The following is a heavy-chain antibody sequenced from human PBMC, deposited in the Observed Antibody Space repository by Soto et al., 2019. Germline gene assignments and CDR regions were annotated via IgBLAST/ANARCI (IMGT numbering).Heavy chain of an antibody. CDR1: GCSISSYY. V-gene: IGHV4-59*12. CDR3: ARFGGGMDV. J-gene: IGHJ6*02. D-gene: IGHD3-10*01. CDR2: SYYSGST. Sequence: SETLSLTCTFSGCSISSYYWSWIRQPPGKGLEWIGYSYYSGSTNYNPSLKSRVTISVDTSKNQFSLKLSSVTAADTAVYYCARFGGGMDVWGQGTTVTVSS.